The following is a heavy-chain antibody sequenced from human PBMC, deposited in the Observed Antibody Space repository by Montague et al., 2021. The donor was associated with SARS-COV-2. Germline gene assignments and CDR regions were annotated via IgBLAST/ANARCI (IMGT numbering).Heavy chain of an antibody. CDR3: ARTEYNRNDWFDP. CDR2: IFHSGIT. D-gene: IGHD1-14*01. CDR1: GGSISSYY. J-gene: IGHJ5*02. V-gene: IGHV4-59*13. Sequence: SETLSLTCSVSGGSISSYYWSRIRQSPGKGLEWIGYIFHSGITDYNPSLKSRVTISVDMSKNQFSLQLNSVTAADSAVYYCARTEYNRNDWFDPWGQGTLVTVSS.